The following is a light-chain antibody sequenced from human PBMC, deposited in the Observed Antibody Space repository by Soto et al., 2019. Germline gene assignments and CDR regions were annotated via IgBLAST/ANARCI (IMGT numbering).Light chain of an antibody. CDR1: QSVSTY. CDR2: DAS. V-gene: IGKV3-11*01. Sequence: EVVLTQSPATLCLSPWYRSTLSCRSSQSVSTYLAWYQQKPGQAPRLLIYDASNRATGIPARFSGSGSGTDFTLTISSLEPEDFALYYCQQRSDWPSITFGQGTRLEIK. CDR3: QQRSDWPSIT. J-gene: IGKJ5*01.